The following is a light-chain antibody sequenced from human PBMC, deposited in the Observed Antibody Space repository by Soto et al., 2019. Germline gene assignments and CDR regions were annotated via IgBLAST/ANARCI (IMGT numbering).Light chain of an antibody. J-gene: IGKJ1*01. CDR2: KAS. Sequence: DIQMTQSPSTLSGSVGDRVTITCRASQTISSWLAWYQQKPGKAPKLLIYKASTLKSGVPSRFSGSGSGTEFTLTISSLQPDDFATHYCQHYNSYSEAFGQATNVDIK. V-gene: IGKV1-5*03. CDR1: QTISSW. CDR3: QHYNSYSEA.